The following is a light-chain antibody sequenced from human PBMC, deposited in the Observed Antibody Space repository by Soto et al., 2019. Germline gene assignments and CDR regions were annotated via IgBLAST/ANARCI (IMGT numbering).Light chain of an antibody. CDR3: CSYAGTHTFVI. Sequence: QSALTQPHSVSGSPGQSVTISCTGTSNDIGGYNSVSWYQRHPGKAPKLIIYDVTKRPSGVPDRFSGSKSGDTASLTISGLQSEVEAEYYCCSYAGTHTFVIFGAGTKLTVL. CDR2: DVT. V-gene: IGLV2-11*01. J-gene: IGLJ2*01. CDR1: SNDIGGYNS.